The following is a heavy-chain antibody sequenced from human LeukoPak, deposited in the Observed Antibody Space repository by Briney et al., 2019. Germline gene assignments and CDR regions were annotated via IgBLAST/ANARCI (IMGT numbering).Heavy chain of an antibody. V-gene: IGHV1-18*01. CDR1: GYTFTSYG. J-gene: IGHJ6*02. D-gene: IGHD6-13*01. CDR3: ARDLAVAVAVESYYYYGMDV. Sequence: ASVKVSCKASGYTFTSYGISWVPQAPGQGLEWMGWISAYNGDTNYAQKVQGRVTMTTDRSTSTAYMELRSLRSDDTAVYYCARDLAVAVAVESYYYYGMDVWGQGTTVTDCS. CDR2: ISAYNGDT.